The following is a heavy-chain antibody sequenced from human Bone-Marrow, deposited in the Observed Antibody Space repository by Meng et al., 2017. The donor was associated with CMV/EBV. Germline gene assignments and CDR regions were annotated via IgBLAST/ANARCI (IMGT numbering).Heavy chain of an antibody. D-gene: IGHD2-21*01. CDR1: GYTFTGYY. CDR2: IHPESGGT. V-gene: IGHV1-2*02. CDR3: AREPQSTWFDP. Sequence: ASVKVSCKASGYTFTGYYMHWVRQAPGQGLEWMGWIHPESGGTKYAENFQGKVTMTRDTSNSTAYMELSSLRSDDTAVYYCAREPQSTWFDPWGQGTLVTVSS. J-gene: IGHJ5*02.